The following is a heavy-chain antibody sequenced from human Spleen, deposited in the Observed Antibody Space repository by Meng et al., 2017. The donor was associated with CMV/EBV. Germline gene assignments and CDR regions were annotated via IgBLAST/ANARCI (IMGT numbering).Heavy chain of an antibody. CDR2: ISSTSGTI. CDR3: AKEGCTSTTCYPLSDIYL. J-gene: IGHJ4*02. D-gene: IGHD2-2*01. V-gene: IGHV3-48*04. CDR1: GIVFSTYS. Sequence: GGSLRLSCAASGIVFSTYSMNWLRQAPGKGLEWISFISSTSGTIYYADSVKGRFTTPRDNAKNLLYLQMNSLRAEDTAVYYCAKEGCTSTTCYPLSDIYLWGQGTLVTVSS.